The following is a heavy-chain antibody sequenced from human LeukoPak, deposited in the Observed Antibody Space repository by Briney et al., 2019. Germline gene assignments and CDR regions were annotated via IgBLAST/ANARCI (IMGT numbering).Heavy chain of an antibody. Sequence: GASVKVSCKASGYTFTSYAMHWVRQAPGQRLEWMGWINAGNGNTKYSQEFQGRVTITTDTSTSTAYMELRSLRSDDTAVYYCARDPIVGATRNHNWFDPWGQGTLVTVSS. CDR3: ARDPIVGATRNHNWFDP. CDR2: INAGNGNT. J-gene: IGHJ5*02. CDR1: GYTFTSYA. D-gene: IGHD1-26*01. V-gene: IGHV1-3*01.